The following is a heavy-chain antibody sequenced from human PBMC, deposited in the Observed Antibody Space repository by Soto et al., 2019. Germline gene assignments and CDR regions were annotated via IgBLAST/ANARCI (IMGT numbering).Heavy chain of an antibody. V-gene: IGHV4-4*02. J-gene: IGHJ6*01. D-gene: IGHD3-9*01. CDR2: IYHSGNT. CDR1: GVSISSDNW. CDR3: YFGMDV. Sequence: SETLSLTCAVSGVSISSDNWWSWVRQPPGKGLEWIGEIYHSGNTHYNPSLKSRVTISVDKSKHQFSLKLNSVTAADTALYYYYFGMDVWGQGTTVTVS.